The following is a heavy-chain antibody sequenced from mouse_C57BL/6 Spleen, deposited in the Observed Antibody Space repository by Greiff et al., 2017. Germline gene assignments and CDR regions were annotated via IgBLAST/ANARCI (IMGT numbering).Heavy chain of an antibody. D-gene: IGHD3-2*02. CDR3: TTGDSSGYSAWFAY. CDR1: GFNIKDDY. Sequence: EVQLQQSGAELVRPGASVKLSCTASGFNIKDDYMHWVKQRPEQGLEWIGWIDPENGDTEYASKFQGKATITADTSSNTAYLQLSSLTSEDTAVYYCTTGDSSGYSAWFAYWGQGTLVTVSA. V-gene: IGHV14-4*01. J-gene: IGHJ3*01. CDR2: IDPENGDT.